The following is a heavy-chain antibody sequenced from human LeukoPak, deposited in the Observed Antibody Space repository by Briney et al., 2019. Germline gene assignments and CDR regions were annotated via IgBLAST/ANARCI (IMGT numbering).Heavy chain of an antibody. J-gene: IGHJ5*02. V-gene: IGHV4-34*01. Sequence: SETLSLTCAVYGGSFSGYYWSWIRQPPGKGLEWIGEINHSGSTNYNPSLKSRVTISVDTSKNQFSLKLSSVTAADTAVYYCARAYQPLLYPIRVWFDPWGQGTLVTVSS. CDR2: INHSGST. CDR3: ARAYQPLLYPIRVWFDP. D-gene: IGHD2-2*02. CDR1: GGSFSGYY.